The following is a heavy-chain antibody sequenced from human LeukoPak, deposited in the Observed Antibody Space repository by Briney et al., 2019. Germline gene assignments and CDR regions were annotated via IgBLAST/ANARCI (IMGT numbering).Heavy chain of an antibody. CDR1: GFIFRNYW. CDR2: INHDGGDK. D-gene: IGHD4-17*01. V-gene: IGHV3-7*02. Sequence: GGSLRLSCVASGFIFRNYWMSWVRQAPGKGLEWVANINHDGGDKNYVDSVKGRYTISRDNAKSSLYLQMNSLRVEDTAVYYCAITGGPTVTAFDLWGQGILVTVSS. J-gene: IGHJ4*02. CDR3: AITGGPTVTAFDL.